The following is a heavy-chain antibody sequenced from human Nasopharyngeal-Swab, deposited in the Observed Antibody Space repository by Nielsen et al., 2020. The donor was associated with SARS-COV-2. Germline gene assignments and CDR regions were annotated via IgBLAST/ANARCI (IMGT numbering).Heavy chain of an antibody. J-gene: IGHJ3*02. CDR1: GGSIGSYY. CDR2: VYYSGST. CDR3: ARHANYDYVWGSYRPHDAFDI. V-gene: IGHV4-59*08. Sequence: SETLSLTCTVSGGSIGSYYWSWIRQPPGKGLEWIGYVYYSGSTNYNPSLMSRVTISVDKSTNQFSMKLSSGTAADTAVYYCARHANYDYVWGSYRPHDAFDIWGQGTMVTVSS. D-gene: IGHD3-16*02.